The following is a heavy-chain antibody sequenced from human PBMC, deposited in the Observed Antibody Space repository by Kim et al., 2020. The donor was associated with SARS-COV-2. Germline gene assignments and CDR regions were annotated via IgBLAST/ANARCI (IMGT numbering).Heavy chain of an antibody. CDR1: GYTFTSYG. V-gene: IGHV1-18*01. CDR3: AREGKTGTSGTYYYGMDV. D-gene: IGHD1-7*01. CDR2: ISAYNGNT. J-gene: IGHJ6*02. Sequence: ASVKVSCKASGYTFTSYGISWVRQAPGQGLEWMGWISAYNGNTNYAQKLQGRVTMTTDTSTSTAYMELRSLRSDDTAVYYCAREGKTGTSGTYYYGMDVWGQGTTVTVSS.